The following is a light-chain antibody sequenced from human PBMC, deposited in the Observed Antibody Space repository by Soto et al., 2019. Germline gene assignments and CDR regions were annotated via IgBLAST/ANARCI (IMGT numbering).Light chain of an antibody. V-gene: IGKV1-5*03. CDR1: QSISTW. Sequence: DIQMTQSPSTLSASVGGRVTITCRASQSISTWLAWYQQKAGKAPKLLIYKASSLEGGVPSRFSGSGSGTEFNITISSLQPDDFATYYCQQYNTYPLTFGGGTTVDIK. CDR2: KAS. J-gene: IGKJ4*01. CDR3: QQYNTYPLT.